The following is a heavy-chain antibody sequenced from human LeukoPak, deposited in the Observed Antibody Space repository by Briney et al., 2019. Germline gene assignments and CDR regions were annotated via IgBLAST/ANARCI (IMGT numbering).Heavy chain of an antibody. CDR2: INYRGDI. V-gene: IGHV4-34*01. D-gene: IGHD6-19*01. Sequence: SETLSLTCAVYGGSFSDYFWAWIRQPPGKSLEWIAEINYRGDINYNPSLKSRVTISVDTSKNQFSLKLSSVTAADTAVYYCASERTGYSSGWYRTAEYFQHWGQGTLVTVSS. CDR1: GGSFSDYF. CDR3: ASERTGYSSGWYRTAEYFQH. J-gene: IGHJ1*01.